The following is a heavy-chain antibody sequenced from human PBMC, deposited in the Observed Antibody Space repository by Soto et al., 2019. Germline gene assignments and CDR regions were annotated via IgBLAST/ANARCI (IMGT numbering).Heavy chain of an antibody. CDR2: IIPILGIA. Sequence: QVQLVQSGAEVKKPGSSVKVSCKASGGTFSSYTVSWVRQAPGQGLEWMGRIIPILGIANYAQKFQGRVTMXXDXSXXTAYMELSSLRSEDTAVYYCARGEDTAMVLPAFDYWGQGTLVTVSS. CDR3: ARGEDTAMVLPAFDY. J-gene: IGHJ4*02. CDR1: GGTFSSYT. D-gene: IGHD5-18*01. V-gene: IGHV1-69*02.